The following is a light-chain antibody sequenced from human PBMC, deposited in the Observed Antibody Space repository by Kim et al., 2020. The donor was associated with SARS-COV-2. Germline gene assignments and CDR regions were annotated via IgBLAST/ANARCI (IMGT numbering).Light chain of an antibody. CDR2: TNS. J-gene: IGLJ2*01. CDR3: AAWDDSLSVVV. V-gene: IGLV1-47*01. Sequence: QAVVTQPPSASGTPGQRVTISCSGSSSNIGSNHVYWYQQFPGTAPKLLIYTNSQRPSGVPDRFSGSRSGTSASLAISGLRSEDEADYYCAAWDDSLSVVVFGGWTKVTVL. CDR1: SSNIGSNH.